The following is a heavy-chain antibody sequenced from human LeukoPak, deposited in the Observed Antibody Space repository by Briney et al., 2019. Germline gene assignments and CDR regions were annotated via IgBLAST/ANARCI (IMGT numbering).Heavy chain of an antibody. CDR3: ARATRLGYCSSTSCYGYWFDP. V-gene: IGHV1-8*03. D-gene: IGHD2-2*01. CDR2: MNPNSGNT. Sequence: ASVKVSCKASGYTFTSYDINWVRQATGQGLEWMGWMNPNSGNTGYARKFQGRVTITRNTSISTAYMELSSLRSEDTAVYYCARATRLGYCSSTSCYGYWFDPWGQGTLVTVSS. J-gene: IGHJ5*02. CDR1: GYTFTSYD.